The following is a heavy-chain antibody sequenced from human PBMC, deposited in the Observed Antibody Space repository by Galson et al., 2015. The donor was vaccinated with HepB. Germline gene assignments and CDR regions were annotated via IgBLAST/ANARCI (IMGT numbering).Heavy chain of an antibody. CDR3: ASPSDYYDFWSGAHFDI. D-gene: IGHD3-3*01. V-gene: IGHV4-34*01. J-gene: IGHJ3*02. Sequence: ETLSLTCGVYGGSLSDFYWSWIRQPPGKGLEWIGEINRSGSGSTNYNPSLKSRVTISVDTSKNQFSLKLTSVTAADTAVYYCASPSDYYDFWSGAHFDIWGQGTMVTVTS. CDR2: INRSGSGST. CDR1: GGSLSDFY.